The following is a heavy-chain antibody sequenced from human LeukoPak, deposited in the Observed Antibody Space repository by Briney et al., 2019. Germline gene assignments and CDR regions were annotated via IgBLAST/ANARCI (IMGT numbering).Heavy chain of an antibody. J-gene: IGHJ6*02. CDR3: ARDQGSYYGVDV. Sequence: SETLSLTCTVSGXSISTYYWSWIRQPAGKGREWIGRMYTSGTTKYNPSLKSRVTMSVDTSNNQFSLKVSSVTAADTAVYYCARDQGSYYGVDVWGQGTTVTVSS. V-gene: IGHV4-4*07. CDR2: MYTSGTT. CDR1: GXSISTYY.